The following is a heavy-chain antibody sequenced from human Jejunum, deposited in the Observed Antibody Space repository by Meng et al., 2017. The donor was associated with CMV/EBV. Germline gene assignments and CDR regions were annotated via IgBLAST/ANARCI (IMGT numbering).Heavy chain of an antibody. D-gene: IGHD6-19*01. CDR3: ARVSSGWDYFDY. J-gene: IGHJ4*02. CDR2: IYYSGST. CDR1: GGSVSSGGYY. V-gene: IGHV4-31*03. Sequence: QVQLQESGPGLVKPSQTRSLTCTVSGGSVSSGGYYWTWIRQHPGKGLEWFRHIYYSGSTFYNPSLKRRVIISIDTSKNQFSLNLRSVTAADTAVYYCARVSSGWDYFDYWGQGTLVTVSS.